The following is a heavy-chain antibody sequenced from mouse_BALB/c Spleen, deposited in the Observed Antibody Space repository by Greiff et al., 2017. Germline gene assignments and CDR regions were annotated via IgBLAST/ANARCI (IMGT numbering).Heavy chain of an antibody. CDR1: GFTFSSYG. J-gene: IGHJ2*01. Sequence: EVKLVESGGDLVKPGGSLKLSCAASGFTFSSYGMSWVRQTPDKRLEWVATISSGGSYTYYPDSVKGRFTISRDNAKNTLYLQMSSLKSEDTAMYYCARDGINDNGSSYDYWGQGTTLTVSS. D-gene: IGHD1-1*01. CDR3: ARDGINDNGSSYDY. V-gene: IGHV5-6*01. CDR2: ISSGGSYT.